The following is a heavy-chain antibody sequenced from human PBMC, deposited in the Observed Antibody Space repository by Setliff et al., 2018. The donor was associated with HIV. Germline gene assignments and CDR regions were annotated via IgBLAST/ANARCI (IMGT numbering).Heavy chain of an antibody. CDR3: ARIRGVIADASDI. CDR2: IIPIFGTA. Sequence: SVKVSCKASGTSFNIYAISWVRQAPGQGLEWMGGIIPIFGTANYAQKFQGRVTITTDESTSTAYMELTSLRSDDTAVYYCARIRGVIADASDIWGQGTMVTVSS. J-gene: IGHJ3*02. D-gene: IGHD3-10*01. CDR1: GTSFNIYA. V-gene: IGHV1-69*05.